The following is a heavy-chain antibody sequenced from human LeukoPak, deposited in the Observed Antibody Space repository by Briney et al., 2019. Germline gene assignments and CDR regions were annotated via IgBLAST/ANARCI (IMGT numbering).Heavy chain of an antibody. D-gene: IGHD6-19*01. Sequence: GSLRLSCAASGFTFSSYAMSWIRQAPGKGLEWVSYISSSGSTIYYADSVKGRFTISRDNAKNSLYLQMNSLRAEDTAVYYCARDRRTVAGTRVYDAFDIWGQGTMVTVSS. J-gene: IGHJ3*02. CDR3: ARDRRTVAGTRVYDAFDI. CDR1: GFTFSSYA. V-gene: IGHV3-11*01. CDR2: ISSSGSTI.